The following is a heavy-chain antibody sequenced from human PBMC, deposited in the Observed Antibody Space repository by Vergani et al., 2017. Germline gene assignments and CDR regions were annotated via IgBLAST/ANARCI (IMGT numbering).Heavy chain of an antibody. D-gene: IGHD2-15*01. J-gene: IGHJ6*02. CDR2: ISGSGGNT. CDR1: GFTFSSYA. V-gene: IGHV3-23*01. Sequence: EVQLLESGGGLVQPGGSLRLSCGASGFTFSSYAMTWVRQAPGKGLEWVSAISGSGGNTFYTDSVKGRFTISRDNSKDTLYLQMNSLRAEDTAVYYCARDCSGGSCYVRVRADYGMDVWGQGTTVTVSS. CDR3: ARDCSGGSCYVRVRADYGMDV.